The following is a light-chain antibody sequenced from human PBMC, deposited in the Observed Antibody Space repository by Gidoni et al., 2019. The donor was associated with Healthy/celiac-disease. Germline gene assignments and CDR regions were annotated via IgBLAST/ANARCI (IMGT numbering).Light chain of an antibody. V-gene: IGKV3-15*01. CDR3: QQYKNWPQDT. CDR2: GAS. J-gene: IGKJ2*01. Sequence: EIVMTQSPATLSVSPGERATLSCRASQSVSSNFAWYQQKPGQAPRLLIYGASTRATGIPARFSGRGSGTEFTLTISSLQSEDFAVYYCQQYKNWPQDTFXQXTKLEIK. CDR1: QSVSSN.